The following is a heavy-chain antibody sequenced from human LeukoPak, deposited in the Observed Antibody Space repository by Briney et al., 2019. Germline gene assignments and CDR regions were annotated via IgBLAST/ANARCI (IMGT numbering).Heavy chain of an antibody. CDR2: INDNGGTT. Sequence: GGSLRLSCAASGFTFSSYSMNWVRQAPGKGLEYVSGINDNGGTTHYADSVKGRFTISRDDSKNTLYLQMSGLRTDDTAMYHCVKDLSGSYTFDYWGQGTLVTVSS. CDR1: GFTFSSYS. J-gene: IGHJ4*02. V-gene: IGHV3-64D*09. CDR3: VKDLSGSYTFDY. D-gene: IGHD1-26*01.